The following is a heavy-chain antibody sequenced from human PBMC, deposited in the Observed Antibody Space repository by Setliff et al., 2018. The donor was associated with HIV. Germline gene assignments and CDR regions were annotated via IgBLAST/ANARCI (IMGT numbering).Heavy chain of an antibody. CDR1: GFTFSSYA. V-gene: IGHV3-23*01. J-gene: IGHJ4*02. Sequence: PGGSLRLSCAASGFTFSSYAMSWVRQAPGKGLEWVSAISGSGGSTYYADSVKGRFTISRDNSKNTLYLQMNSLRAEDTAVYYCAKDEGLWNYRPFDYWGQGTLVTGLL. D-gene: IGHD1-7*01. CDR3: AKDEGLWNYRPFDY. CDR2: ISGSGGST.